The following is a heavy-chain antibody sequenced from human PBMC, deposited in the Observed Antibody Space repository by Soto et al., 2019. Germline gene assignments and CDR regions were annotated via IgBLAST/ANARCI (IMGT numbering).Heavy chain of an antibody. D-gene: IGHD4-17*01. V-gene: IGHV4-34*01. CDR3: ARGTRPLRGIDY. Sequence: SETLSLTCAVYGGSFSGYYWSWIRQPPGKGLEWIGEINHSGSTNYNPSLKSRVTISVDTSKNQFSLKLSSVTAADTAVYYCARGTRPLRGIDYWGQGTLVTVSS. CDR2: INHSGST. J-gene: IGHJ4*02. CDR1: GGSFSGYY.